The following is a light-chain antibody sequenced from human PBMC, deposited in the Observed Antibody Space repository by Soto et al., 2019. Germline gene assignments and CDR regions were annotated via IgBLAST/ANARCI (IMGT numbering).Light chain of an antibody. CDR3: MQALQTPVT. Sequence: DIVMTQSPLSLPVTPGEPASISCRSSQSLLHSNGYNCLDWYLQKPGQSPQLLIYLGSNRASGVPDRFSGSGSGTDFTLKISRVEAEDVGVYYCMQALQTPVTFGGGTKVEIK. V-gene: IGKV2-28*01. J-gene: IGKJ4*01. CDR2: LGS. CDR1: QSLLHSNGYNC.